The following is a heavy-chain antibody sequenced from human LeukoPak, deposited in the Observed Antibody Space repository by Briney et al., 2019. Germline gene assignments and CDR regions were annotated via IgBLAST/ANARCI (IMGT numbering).Heavy chain of an antibody. CDR1: GFTFSSYG. J-gene: IGHJ3*02. Sequence: GGSLRLSCAASGFTFSSYGMHWVRQAPGKGLEWVAVISYDGSNKYYADSVKGRFTISRDNSKNTLYLQMNSLRAEDTAVYYCARDKEEMVRAPYAFGIWGQGTMVTVSS. V-gene: IGHV3-30*03. CDR2: ISYDGSNK. D-gene: IGHD3-10*01. CDR3: ARDKEEMVRAPYAFGI.